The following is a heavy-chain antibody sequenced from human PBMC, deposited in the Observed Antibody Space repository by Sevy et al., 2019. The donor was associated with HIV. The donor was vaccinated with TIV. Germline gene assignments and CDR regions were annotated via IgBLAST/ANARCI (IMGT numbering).Heavy chain of an antibody. CDR3: ARAGATIFGIVTMSFDV. V-gene: IGHV6-1*01. Sequence: SQTLSLTCAISGDSVSTNSAVLNWIRQSPSRGLEWLGRTYYRSKWYNDYSVSLKGRLTFTPDTSKNQFSLHLKSVTADDTAVYFCARAGATIFGIVTMSFDVWGQGTLVTVSS. D-gene: IGHD3-3*01. CDR2: TYYRSKWYN. J-gene: IGHJ4*02. CDR1: GDSVSTNSAV.